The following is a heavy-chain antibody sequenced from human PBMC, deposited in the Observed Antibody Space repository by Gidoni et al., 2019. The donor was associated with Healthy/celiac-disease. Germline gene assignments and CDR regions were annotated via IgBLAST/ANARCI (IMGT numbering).Heavy chain of an antibody. V-gene: IGHV1-18*04. CDR1: GYTFTSYG. Sequence: QVQLVQSGAEVKKPGASVKVSCKASGYTFTSYGISWVRQAPGQGLEWMGWISAYNGNTNYAQKLQGRVTMTTDTSTSTAYMGLRSLRSDDTAVYYCARDMGEDGSAVADKSFDYWGQGTLVTVSS. D-gene: IGHD6-19*01. CDR2: ISAYNGNT. J-gene: IGHJ4*02. CDR3: ARDMGEDGSAVADKSFDY.